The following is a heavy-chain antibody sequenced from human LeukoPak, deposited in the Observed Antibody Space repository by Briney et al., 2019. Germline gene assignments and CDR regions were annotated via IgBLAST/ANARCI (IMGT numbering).Heavy chain of an antibody. D-gene: IGHD3-3*01. J-gene: IGHJ5*02. CDR3: ARENRKVMIFGVAKDWFGP. Sequence: SETLSLTCTVSGGSISSYYWSWIRQPAGKGLEWIGRIYTSGSTNYNPSLKSRVTMSVDTSKNQFSLKLSSVTAADTAVYYCARENRKVMIFGVAKDWFGPWGQGTLVTVSS. CDR2: IYTSGST. CDR1: GGSISSYY. V-gene: IGHV4-4*07.